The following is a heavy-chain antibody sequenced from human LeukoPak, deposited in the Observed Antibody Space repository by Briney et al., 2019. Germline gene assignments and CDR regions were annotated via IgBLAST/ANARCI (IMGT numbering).Heavy chain of an antibody. Sequence: GGSLRLSCAASGFIFSGYSMNWVRQAPGKGLEWVSYISSSGTTIYYADSVRGRFTISRDIAKNSLYLQMNSLRAEDTAVYYCARAYFDTSGFYHTKPGFDYWGQGTLVTVSS. CDR1: GFIFSGYS. V-gene: IGHV3-48*01. J-gene: IGHJ4*02. CDR2: ISSSGTTI. D-gene: IGHD3-22*01. CDR3: ARAYFDTSGFYHTKPGFDY.